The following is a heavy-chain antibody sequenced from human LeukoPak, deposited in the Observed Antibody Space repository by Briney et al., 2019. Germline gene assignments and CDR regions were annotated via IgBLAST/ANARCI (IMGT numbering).Heavy chain of an antibody. CDR1: GGSISSGGYY. CDR3: ARAEKAVTGILDS. D-gene: IGHD6-19*01. V-gene: IGHV4-31*03. Sequence: PSETLSLTCTVSGGSISSGGYYWSWIRQHPGKGLEWIGYIYYSGSTYYNPSLKSRVTISVDTSKNQFSLKLSSVTAADTAVYYCARAEKAVTGILDSWGQGTLVTVSS. J-gene: IGHJ4*02. CDR2: IYYSGST.